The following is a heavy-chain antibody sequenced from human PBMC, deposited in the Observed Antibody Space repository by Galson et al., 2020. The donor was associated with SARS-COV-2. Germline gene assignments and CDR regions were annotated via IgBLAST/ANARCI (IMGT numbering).Heavy chain of an antibody. CDR2: IWYDGSNK. J-gene: IGHJ6*02. CDR1: GFTFSSYG. D-gene: IGHD3-9*01. V-gene: IGHV3-33*01. CDR3: ARTRSLYYDILTGYQAGYYYYGMDV. Sequence: GESLKISCAASGFTFSSYGMHWVRHAPGKGLEWVAVIWYDGSNKYYADSVKGRFTISRDNSKNTLYLQMNSLRAEDTAVYYCARTRSLYYDILTGYQAGYYYYGMDVWGQGTTVTVSS.